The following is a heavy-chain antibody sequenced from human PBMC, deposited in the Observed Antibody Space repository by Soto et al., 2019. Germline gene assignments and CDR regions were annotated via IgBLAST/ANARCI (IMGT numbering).Heavy chain of an antibody. V-gene: IGHV4-30-2*01. Sequence: QLQLQESGSGLVKPSQTLSLTCAVSGGSISSGGYSWSWIRQPPGKGLEWIGYIYHSGSTYYNPSLMSRVTIAVDRSKNQFSLKLSSVTAADTAVYYCARSYYYDSSGYLVDYWGQGTLVTVSS. D-gene: IGHD3-22*01. CDR1: GGSISSGGYS. CDR2: IYHSGST. CDR3: ARSYYYDSSGYLVDY. J-gene: IGHJ4*02.